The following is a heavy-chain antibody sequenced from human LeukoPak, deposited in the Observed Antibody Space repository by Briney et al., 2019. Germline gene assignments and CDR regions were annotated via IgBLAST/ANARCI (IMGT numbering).Heavy chain of an antibody. CDR2: ISSSSSYT. V-gene: IGHV3-11*06. J-gene: IGHJ4*02. CDR3: ARSRGSSRGPDY. CDR1: GFTFSDNY. Sequence: GGSLRLSCAASGFTFSDNYMSWIRQAPGKGLEWVSYISSSSSYTNYADSVKGRFTISRDNAKNSLYLQMHSLRAEDTAVYYCARSRGSSRGPDYWGQGTLVTVSS. D-gene: IGHD2/OR15-2a*01.